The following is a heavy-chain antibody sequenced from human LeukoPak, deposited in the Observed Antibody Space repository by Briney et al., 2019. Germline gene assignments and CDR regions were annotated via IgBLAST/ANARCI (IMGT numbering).Heavy chain of an antibody. D-gene: IGHD2-15*01. J-gene: IGHJ4*02. Sequence: SETLSLTCRVYGDSISSGDYYWSWIRQPPGKGLEWVGYIYYNGRTYHNPSLKSRLTISVDTSKNQFSLKLSSVTAADTAVYFCARGSYCSGGSCYPFGNWGQGTLVTVSS. V-gene: IGHV4-30-4*01. CDR2: IYYNGRT. CDR1: GDSISSGDYY. CDR3: ARGSYCSGGSCYPFGN.